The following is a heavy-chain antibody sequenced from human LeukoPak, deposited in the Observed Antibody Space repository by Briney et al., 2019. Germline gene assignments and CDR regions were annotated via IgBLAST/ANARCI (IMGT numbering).Heavy chain of an antibody. CDR1: GGSISSSRYY. J-gene: IGHJ4*02. CDR3: AVTAATEVGFDY. D-gene: IGHD1-26*01. CDR2: IYYSGST. Sequence: SETLSLTCTVSGGSISSSRYYWGWIRQPPGKRLEWIGSIYYSGSTYYNPSLKSRVTISVHTSKNQFSLKLSPVTAADTAVYYCAVTAATEVGFDYWGQGTLVTVSS. V-gene: IGHV4-39*01.